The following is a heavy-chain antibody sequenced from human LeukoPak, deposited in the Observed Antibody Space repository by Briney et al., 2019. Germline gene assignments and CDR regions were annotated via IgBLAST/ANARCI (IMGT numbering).Heavy chain of an antibody. Sequence: GGSLRLSCAASGFTFSDYYMSWIRQAPGKGLEWVSAISGSGGSTYYADSVKGRFTVSRENAKNSLYLQMNSLRAEDTAVYYCARESPAYYYYGMDVWGQGTTVTVSS. J-gene: IGHJ6*02. V-gene: IGHV3-11*01. CDR1: GFTFSDYY. D-gene: IGHD6-25*01. CDR3: ARESPAYYYYGMDV. CDR2: ISGSGGST.